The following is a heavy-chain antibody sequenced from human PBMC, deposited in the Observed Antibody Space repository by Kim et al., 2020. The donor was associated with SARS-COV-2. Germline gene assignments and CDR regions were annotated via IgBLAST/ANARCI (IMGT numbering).Heavy chain of an antibody. J-gene: IGHJ4*02. D-gene: IGHD4-17*01. CDR1: GFTFSRQD. V-gene: IGHV3-30-3*01. CDR2: ISFDGSNK. Sequence: GGSLRLSCAASGFTFSRQDMYWVRQAPGKGLEWVAGISFDGSNKDYADSVKGRFTISRDISKNTLYLQMNSLTGEDTAVYYCARVQDYSDSYIDYWVQGTLVTVSS. CDR3: ARVQDYSDSYIDY.